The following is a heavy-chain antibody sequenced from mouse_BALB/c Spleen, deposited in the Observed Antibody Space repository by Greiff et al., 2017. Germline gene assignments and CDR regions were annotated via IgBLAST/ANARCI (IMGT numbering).Heavy chain of an antibody. Sequence: EVHLVESGGGLVKPGGSLKLSCAASGFTFSSYAMSWVRQTPEKRLEWVASISSGGSTYYPDSVKGRFTISRDNARNILYLQMSSLRSEDTAMYYCARDSRTGDYFDYWGQGTTLTVSS. J-gene: IGHJ2*01. CDR2: ISSGGST. V-gene: IGHV5-6-5*01. CDR3: ARDSRTGDYFDY. CDR1: GFTFSSYA.